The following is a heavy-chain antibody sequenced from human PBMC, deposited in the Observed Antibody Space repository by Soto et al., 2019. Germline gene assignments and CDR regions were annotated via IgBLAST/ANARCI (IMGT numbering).Heavy chain of an antibody. CDR2: INPAHGNT. Sequence: QVQFVQSGAEEKKPGASVRVSCKASGYIFPNYAIHWVRQAPGQRLEWMGWINPAHGNTKYSQNFQDRITISRDTSANTAYMEMSRLTSEDTAVSYCGSGPYSSGWYGAVDFWGQGTIVTVSS. CDR1: GYIFPNYA. V-gene: IGHV1-3*05. J-gene: IGHJ3*01. CDR3: GSGPYSSGWYGAVDF. D-gene: IGHD6-19*01.